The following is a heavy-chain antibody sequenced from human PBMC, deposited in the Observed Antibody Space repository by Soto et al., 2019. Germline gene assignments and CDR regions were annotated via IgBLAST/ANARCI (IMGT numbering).Heavy chain of an antibody. CDR1: GGTFSSYA. J-gene: IGHJ4*02. CDR3: ARGPDSSGYLFLFDY. D-gene: IGHD3-22*01. Sequence: SVKVSCKASGGTFSSYAISWVRQAPGQGLEWMGGIIPIFGTANYAQKFQGRVTITADESTSTAYMELSSLRSEDTAVYYCARGPDSSGYLFLFDYWGQGTLVTVSS. CDR2: IIPIFGTA. V-gene: IGHV1-69*13.